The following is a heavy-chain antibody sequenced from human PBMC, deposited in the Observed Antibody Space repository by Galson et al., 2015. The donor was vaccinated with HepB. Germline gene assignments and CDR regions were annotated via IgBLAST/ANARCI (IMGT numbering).Heavy chain of an antibody. CDR1: GYTFTGYY. Sequence: SVKVSCKASGYTFTGYYMHWVRQAPGQGLEWMGWINPNSGGTNYAQKFQGRVTMTRDTSISTAYMELSRLRSDDTAVYYCARDVTYCTNGVCYTSFNWFDPWGQGPRSPSPQ. V-gene: IGHV1-2*02. D-gene: IGHD2-8*01. J-gene: IGHJ5*02. CDR2: INPNSGGT. CDR3: ARDVTYCTNGVCYTSFNWFDP.